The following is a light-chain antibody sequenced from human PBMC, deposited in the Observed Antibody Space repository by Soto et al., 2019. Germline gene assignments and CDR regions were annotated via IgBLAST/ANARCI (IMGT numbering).Light chain of an antibody. Sequence: EIVLTQSPATLSLSPGERATLPFGASQSVSSYLAWYQQRPGQAPRLLIYDASNRATGVPARFSGSGSGTDFTLTISSLEPEDFAVYYCQQRSSWPPTFGQGTRLEI. CDR2: DAS. CDR3: QQRSSWPPT. V-gene: IGKV3-11*01. CDR1: QSVSSY. J-gene: IGKJ5*01.